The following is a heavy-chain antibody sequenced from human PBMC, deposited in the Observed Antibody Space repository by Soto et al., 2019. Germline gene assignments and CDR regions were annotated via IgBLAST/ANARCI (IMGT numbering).Heavy chain of an antibody. D-gene: IGHD3-10*01. CDR3: AISPRLLWFGESDY. J-gene: IGHJ4*02. Sequence: GGSLRLSCAASGFTFSSYAMSWVRQAPGKGLEWVSTITDSGGSTYYADSVKGRFTISRDNSKNTLYLQMNSLRAEDTAVYYCAISPRLLWFGESDYWGQGTLVTVSS. CDR2: ITDSGGST. V-gene: IGHV3-23*01. CDR1: GFTFSSYA.